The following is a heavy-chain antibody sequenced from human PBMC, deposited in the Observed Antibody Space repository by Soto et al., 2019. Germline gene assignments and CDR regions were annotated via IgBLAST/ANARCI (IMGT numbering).Heavy chain of an antibody. CDR3: AKSGAGSSWYGRGEEDYYGMDV. D-gene: IGHD6-13*01. V-gene: IGHV3-23*01. CDR2: ISGSGGST. J-gene: IGHJ6*02. Sequence: GGSLRLSCAASGFTFSSYAMSWVRQAPGKGLEWVSAISGSGGSTYYADSVKGRFTISRDNSKNTLYLQMNSLRAEETAVYYCAKSGAGSSWYGRGEEDYYGMDVWGQGTTVTVSS. CDR1: GFTFSSYA.